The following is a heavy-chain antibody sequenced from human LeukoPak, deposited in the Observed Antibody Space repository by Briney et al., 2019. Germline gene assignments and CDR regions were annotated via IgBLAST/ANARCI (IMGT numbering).Heavy chain of an antibody. CDR2: INANSGTR. J-gene: IGHJ5*01. D-gene: IGHD6-19*01. Sequence: GGSLTLSCEASGFAFSFFAMSWLRQPPGKGLEWVSTINANSGTRSYAASLRGRFTISRDNSKNTVYLQLNTLRAEDTAVYYCAKPISGGLAVTADWFDPWGQGTLVVVSS. V-gene: IGHV3-23*01. CDR1: GFAFSFFA. CDR3: AKPISGGLAVTADWFDP.